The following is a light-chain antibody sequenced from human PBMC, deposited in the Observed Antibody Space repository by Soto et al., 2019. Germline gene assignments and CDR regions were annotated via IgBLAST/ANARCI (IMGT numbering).Light chain of an antibody. CDR3: QQRSNWPPIT. V-gene: IGKV3-11*01. CDR2: DAS. Sequence: DIVLTQSPATLSLSPVEIATLSFMASQSVSSYLAWYQQKPGQAPRLLIYDASNRATGIPARFSGSGSGTDFTLTISSLEPEDFAVYYCQQRSNWPPITFGQGTRLEIK. CDR1: QSVSSY. J-gene: IGKJ5*01.